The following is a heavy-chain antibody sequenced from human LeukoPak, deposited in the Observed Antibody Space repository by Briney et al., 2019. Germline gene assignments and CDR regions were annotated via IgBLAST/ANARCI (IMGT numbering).Heavy chain of an antibody. CDR2: IYSGGST. CDR3: AKDRSDYSNYALGVLDY. D-gene: IGHD4-11*01. V-gene: IGHV3-66*01. Sequence: GGSLRLSCAASGVTVSSNYMSWVRQAPGKGLEWVSVIYSGGSTYYADSVKGRFTISRDNSKNTLYLQMNSLRAEDTAVYYCAKDRSDYSNYALGVLDYWGQGTLVTVSS. CDR1: GVTVSSNY. J-gene: IGHJ4*02.